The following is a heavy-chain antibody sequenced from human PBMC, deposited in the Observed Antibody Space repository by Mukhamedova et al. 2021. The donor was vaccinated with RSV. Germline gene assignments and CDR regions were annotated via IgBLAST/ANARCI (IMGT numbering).Heavy chain of an antibody. Sequence: YDGSNKYYADSVKGRFTISRDNSKNTLYLQMNSLRAEDTAVYYCARVFDYGDYFDYWGQGTLVTVSS. V-gene: IGHV3-30*01. J-gene: IGHJ4*02. CDR2: YDGSNK. D-gene: IGHD4-17*01. CDR3: ARVFDYGDYFDY.